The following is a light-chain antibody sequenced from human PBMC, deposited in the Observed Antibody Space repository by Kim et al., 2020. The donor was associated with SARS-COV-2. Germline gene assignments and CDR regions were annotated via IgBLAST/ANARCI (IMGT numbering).Light chain of an antibody. CDR3: STWDKSLSAWV. CDR2: RDN. CDR1: SNNIGNQG. V-gene: IGLV10-54*04. Sequence: QAGLTQPPSMSKDLRQTATLTCTGDSNNIGNQGASWLRRYQGHPPKLLTYRDNSRPSGISGRFSASRSGNTASLTITGLQPDDEADYYCSTWDKSLSAWVFGGGTQLTVL. J-gene: IGLJ3*02.